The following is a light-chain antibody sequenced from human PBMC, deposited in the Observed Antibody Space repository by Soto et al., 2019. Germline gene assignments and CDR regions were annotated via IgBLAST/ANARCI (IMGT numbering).Light chain of an antibody. CDR3: QKYNTPPLT. J-gene: IGKJ1*01. V-gene: IGKV1-27*01. Sequence: DIQMTQSPSSLSASVGDRVTITCRASRGISNYLAWYQQKPGKVPKVLIYAASTLPSGVPSRFSGSGSGTAFTLTISSLQPEDGATYYCQKYNTPPLTFGRGTKVEIK. CDR1: RGISNY. CDR2: AAS.